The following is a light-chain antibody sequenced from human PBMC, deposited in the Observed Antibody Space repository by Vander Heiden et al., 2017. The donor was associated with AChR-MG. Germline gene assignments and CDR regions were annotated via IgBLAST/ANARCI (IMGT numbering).Light chain of an antibody. J-gene: IGKJ2*01. V-gene: IGKV3-11*01. Sequence: EIVLTQSPATLSLSPGERATLSCRASQSVSSYLAWYQQKPGQAPRLLIYDASNRATGIPARFSGSGSGTDFTLTISSLEPEDVAVYYCQQSGNSPRTFGQGTRLEIK. CDR1: QSVSSY. CDR3: QQSGNSPRT. CDR2: DAS.